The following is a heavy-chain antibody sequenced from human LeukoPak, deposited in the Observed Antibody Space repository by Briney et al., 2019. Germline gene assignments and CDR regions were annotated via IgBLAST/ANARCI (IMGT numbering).Heavy chain of an antibody. CDR3: LRGDRRDY. CDR2: IDSSGGYT. Sequence: GTLSLTCAVYGGSFSGYYWSWIRQPPGKGLEWVSSIDSSGGYTFYADSVKGRFIISRDNAKNSLYLQMNSLRVEDTAVYYCLRGDRRDYWGQGTLVTVSS. V-gene: IGHV3-11*06. J-gene: IGHJ4*02. CDR1: GGSFSGYY.